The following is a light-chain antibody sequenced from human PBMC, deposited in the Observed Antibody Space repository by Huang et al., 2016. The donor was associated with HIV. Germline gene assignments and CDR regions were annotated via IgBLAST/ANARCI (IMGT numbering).Light chain of an antibody. J-gene: IGKJ1*01. CDR3: QQYYGSPPT. Sequence: DIVMTQSPDSLAVSLGEGATINCKSSQRILYNSDKKNYLAWDQQKPGQPPKLLIYWASTRESRVPDRFSGSGSGTDFTLTISSLQAGDVAVYYCQQYYGSPPTFGQGTKVEIK. CDR2: WAS. CDR1: QRILYNSDKKNY. V-gene: IGKV4-1*01.